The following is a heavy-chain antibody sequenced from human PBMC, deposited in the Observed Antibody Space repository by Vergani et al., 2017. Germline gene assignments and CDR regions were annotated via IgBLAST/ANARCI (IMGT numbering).Heavy chain of an antibody. D-gene: IGHD1-26*01. CDR2: INPNSGGT. J-gene: IGHJ3*02. CDR3: ARGTRDSGSYPMDAFDI. CDR1: GYTFTSYY. Sequence: QVQLVQSGAEVKKPGASVKVSCKASGYTFTSYYMHWVRQAPGQGLEWMGIINPNSGGTNYAQKFQGWVTMTRDTSISTAYMELSRLRSDDTAVYYCARGTRDSGSYPMDAFDIWGQGTMVTVAS. V-gene: IGHV1-2*04.